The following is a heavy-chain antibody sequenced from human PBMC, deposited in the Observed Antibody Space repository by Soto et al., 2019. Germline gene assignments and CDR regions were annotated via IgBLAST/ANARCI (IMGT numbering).Heavy chain of an antibody. CDR1: GFTVSNNY. J-gene: IGHJ4*02. CDR2: IYSGGYT. V-gene: IGHV3-53*01. Sequence: EVQLVESGGGLIQPGGSLRLSCAVSGFTVSNNYMSWVRQAPGKGLEGVSVIYSGGYTAYGDSVKGRFIISRDNSKNTPIFKKKARGAHHSALYSCATQPGGGGYWGQGTLVTVSS. CDR3: ATQPGGGGY. D-gene: IGHD3-10*01.